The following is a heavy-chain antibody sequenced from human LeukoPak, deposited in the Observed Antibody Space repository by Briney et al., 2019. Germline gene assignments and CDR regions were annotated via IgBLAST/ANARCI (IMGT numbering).Heavy chain of an antibody. CDR1: GLTFSNFK. V-gene: IGHV3-7*01. Sequence: GGSLRLSCAVSGLTFSNFKMNWVRQVPGKGLECLANIKEDGSETYYADSVKGRFTISRDNPKNLLFLQINSLRVEDTAVYYCARERRDYGMDVWGQGTTVTVSS. CDR3: ARERRDYGMDV. CDR2: IKEDGSET. J-gene: IGHJ6*02.